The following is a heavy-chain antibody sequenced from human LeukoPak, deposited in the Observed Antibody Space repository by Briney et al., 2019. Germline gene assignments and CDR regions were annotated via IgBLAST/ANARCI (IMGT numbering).Heavy chain of an antibody. CDR2: IKQDGSTK. D-gene: IGHD1-26*01. J-gene: IGHJ4*02. CDR3: ARDTDGSLDY. Sequence: GGSLRLSCAASGFTFTNSWMAWVRQASGKGLEWVANIKQDGSTKHYADSLKGRFTISRDNPKNSLYLQMNSPRADDTAVYYCARDTDGSLDYWGQGILVTVAS. V-gene: IGHV3-7*01. CDR1: GFTFTNSW.